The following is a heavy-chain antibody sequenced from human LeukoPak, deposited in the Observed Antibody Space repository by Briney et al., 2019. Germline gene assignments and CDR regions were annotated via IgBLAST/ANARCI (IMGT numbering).Heavy chain of an antibody. CDR2: TFHSEIT. CDR3: ARNGDRHIDH. V-gene: IGHV4-4*02. J-gene: IGHJ4*02. D-gene: IGHD4-17*01. CDR1: GDSISSSNW. Sequence: NPSGTLSLTCDVSGDSISSSNWWSWVRQPPGKGLEWIGETFHSEITNYNPSLKSRVTISVDKSKNQFSLKVNSVTAADTAVYYCARNGDRHIDHWGQGTLVTVSS.